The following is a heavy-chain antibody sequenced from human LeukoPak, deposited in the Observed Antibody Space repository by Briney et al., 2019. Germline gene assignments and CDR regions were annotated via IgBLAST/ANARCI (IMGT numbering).Heavy chain of an antibody. CDR3: AKGNRDSSGFYFYYGIDV. J-gene: IGHJ6*02. CDR1: GFSFDDYA. Sequence: GGSLRLSCAASGFSFDDYAMFWVRQAPGKGLEWVSGISWNSNNIGYAASVKGRFTISRDNAKNSLYLQMNSLRADDTALYYCAKGNRDSSGFYFYYGIDVWGQGTTVTVSS. CDR2: ISWNSNNI. V-gene: IGHV3-9*01. D-gene: IGHD6-19*01.